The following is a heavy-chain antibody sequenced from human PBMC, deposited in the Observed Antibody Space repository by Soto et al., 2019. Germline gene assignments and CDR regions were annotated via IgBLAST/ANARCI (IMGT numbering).Heavy chain of an antibody. V-gene: IGHV4-34*01. Sequence: QVQLQQWGAGLLKPSETLSLTCAVFGGSVNSGNYYWSWIRQPPGKGLEWIGEMSHSGGTHFNPSLKGGAPISWDTPETQFSRRMSPGTAPDPALYYCRVVERGTATTVVDAFDIWGPGTMVTVSS. D-gene: IGHD1-1*01. CDR1: GGSVNSGNYY. CDR3: RVVERGTATTVVDAFDI. CDR2: MSHSGGT. J-gene: IGHJ3*02.